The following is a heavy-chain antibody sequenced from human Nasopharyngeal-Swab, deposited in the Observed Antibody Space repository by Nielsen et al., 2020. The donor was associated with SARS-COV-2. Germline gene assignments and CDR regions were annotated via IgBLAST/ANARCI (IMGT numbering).Heavy chain of an antibody. D-gene: IGHD3-3*01. CDR2: IFSNDEK. Sequence: WIRQPPGKALEWLGHIFSNDEKSYSTSLKSRLTISKDTSKSQVVLTMTNMDPVDTATYYCARSYDFWSGYYRYYYYGMDVWGQGTTVTVSS. V-gene: IGHV2-26*01. CDR3: ARSYDFWSGYYRYYYYGMDV. J-gene: IGHJ6*02.